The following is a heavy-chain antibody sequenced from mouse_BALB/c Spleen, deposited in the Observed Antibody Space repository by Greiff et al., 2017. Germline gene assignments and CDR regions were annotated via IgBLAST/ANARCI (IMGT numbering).Heavy chain of an antibody. CDR1: GYTFTDYE. CDR3: GRRGYFAY. J-gene: IGHJ3*01. D-gene: IGHD2-2*01. Sequence: VQLQQSGAELVRPGASVTLSCKASGYTFTDYELHWVKQTPVHGLEWIGAIDPETGGTAYNQKFKGKATLTADKSSSTAYMQLSSLTSEDSAVYDSGRRGYFAYWGEGTLVTVSA. V-gene: IGHV1-15*01. CDR2: IDPETGGT.